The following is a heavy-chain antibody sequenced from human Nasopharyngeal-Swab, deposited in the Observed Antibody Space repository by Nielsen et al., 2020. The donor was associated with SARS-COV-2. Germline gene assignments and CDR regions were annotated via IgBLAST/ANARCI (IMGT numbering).Heavy chain of an antibody. V-gene: IGHV3-21*01. D-gene: IGHD2-2*01. CDR1: GFTFSSYS. CDR3: ASCSTSCSNDAFDI. Sequence: GDSLKLSCAASGFTFSSYSLNLFRQAPGKGLEWVSSISSSSSYIYYADSVKGRFTISRDNAKNSLYLQMNSLRAEDTAVYYCASCSTSCSNDAFDIWGQGTMVTVSS. J-gene: IGHJ3*02. CDR2: ISSSSSYI.